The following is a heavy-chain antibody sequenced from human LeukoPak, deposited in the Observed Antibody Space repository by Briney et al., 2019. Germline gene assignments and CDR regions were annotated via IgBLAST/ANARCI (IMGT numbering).Heavy chain of an antibody. Sequence: SETLSLTCAVYGGSFSGYYWSWIRQPPGKGLEWIGEISHSGSTNYNPSLKGRVTISVDTSKNQFSLKLSSVTAADTAVYYCATGAARKRNWFDPWGQGTLVTVSS. CDR2: ISHSGST. CDR3: ATGAARKRNWFDP. J-gene: IGHJ5*02. V-gene: IGHV4-34*01. CDR1: GGSFSGYY. D-gene: IGHD6-6*01.